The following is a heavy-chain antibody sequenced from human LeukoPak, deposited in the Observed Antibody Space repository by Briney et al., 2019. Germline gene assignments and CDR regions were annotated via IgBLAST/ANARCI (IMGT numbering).Heavy chain of an antibody. CDR1: GFTFSSYA. J-gene: IGHJ4*02. CDR3: AKGRGTAVTSAGNY. Sequence: GGSLRLSCAASGFTFSSYAMSWVRQAPGKGLEWVSSISGSGDNTYYADSVKDRFSISRDNSKTTVSLQMNSLRAEDTAVYYCAKGRGTAVTSAGNYWGQGTLVTVSS. CDR2: ISGSGDNT. V-gene: IGHV3-23*01. D-gene: IGHD4-17*01.